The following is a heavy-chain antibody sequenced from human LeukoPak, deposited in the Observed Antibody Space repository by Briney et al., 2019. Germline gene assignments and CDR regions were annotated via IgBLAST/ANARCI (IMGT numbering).Heavy chain of an antibody. V-gene: IGHV4-34*01. CDR1: GGSFSGYY. CDR2: INHSGNT. Sequence: ETLSLTCAVYGGSFSGYYWTWIRQPPGKGLEWIGEINHSGNTNYNPSLKSRVAISVDTSKNQFSLKLSSVTAADTAVYYCARAGGAVAVRGAHFDYWGQGTLVTVSS. J-gene: IGHJ4*02. CDR3: ARAGGAVAVRGAHFDY. D-gene: IGHD6-19*01.